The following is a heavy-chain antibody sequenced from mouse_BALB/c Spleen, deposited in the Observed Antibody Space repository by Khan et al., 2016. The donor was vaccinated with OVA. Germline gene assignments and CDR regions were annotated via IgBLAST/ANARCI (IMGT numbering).Heavy chain of an antibody. CDR3: ARPPYFSCALDN. Sequence: QIQLVQSGPELKKPGETVKISCKASGHTFTNYGMNWVKQAPGKGLKWMGWINTYTGEPTYADDFNGRFAFSLETSASTAYLQINNLKNEDTATXICARPPYFSCALDNWGQGTSVTVSS. V-gene: IGHV9-3-1*01. CDR1: GHTFTNYG. J-gene: IGHJ4*01. CDR2: INTYTGEP.